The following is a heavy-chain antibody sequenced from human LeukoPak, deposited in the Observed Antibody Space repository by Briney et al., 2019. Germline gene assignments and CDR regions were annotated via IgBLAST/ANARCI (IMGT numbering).Heavy chain of an antibody. J-gene: IGHJ4*02. CDR2: IYYSGST. Sequence: SETLSLTCTVSGGSISSYYWSWIRQPPGKGLEWIGYIYYSGSTNYNPSLRSRVTISVDTSKNQFSLKLSSVTAADTAVYYCARDSGGNSGVDYWGQGTLVTVSS. D-gene: IGHD4-23*01. CDR3: ARDSGGNSGVDY. V-gene: IGHV4-59*01. CDR1: GGSISSYY.